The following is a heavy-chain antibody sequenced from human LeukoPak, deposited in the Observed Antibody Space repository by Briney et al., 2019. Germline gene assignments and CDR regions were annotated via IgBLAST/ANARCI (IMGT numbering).Heavy chain of an antibody. CDR3: ATHRIAVAVGGWFYP. J-gene: IGHJ5*02. V-gene: IGHV4-34*01. D-gene: IGHD6-19*01. Sequence: SETLSLNCAVYGGAFSGYYWSWIRQPPGQGLEWLGDINHSGSTNYNPSLKSRVTISVDTSKSQVSLKLSSVTAADTAVYYCATHRIAVAVGGWFYPWGKGTLVTVAS. CDR2: INHSGST. CDR1: GGAFSGYY.